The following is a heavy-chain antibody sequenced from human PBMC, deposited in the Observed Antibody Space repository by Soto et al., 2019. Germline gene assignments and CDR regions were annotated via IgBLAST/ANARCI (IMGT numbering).Heavy chain of an antibody. D-gene: IGHD4-17*01. V-gene: IGHV3-21*01. CDR2: IGSSSSSS. CDR1: GFTFSDYT. Sequence: EVQLVESGGGLVKPGGSLRLSCAASGFTFSDYTMNWVRQAPGKGLVWVSSIGSSSSSSYYADSVEGRFTNSRDNASNDLFWQMNGLGAEDMVVIYVAGGPLEDYRDNVLYNNSGMNVWGKGTTATVS. J-gene: IGHJ6*04. CDR3: AGGPLEDYRDNVLYNNSGMNV.